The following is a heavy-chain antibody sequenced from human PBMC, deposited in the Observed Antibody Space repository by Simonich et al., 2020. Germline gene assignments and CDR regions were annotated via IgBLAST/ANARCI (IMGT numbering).Heavy chain of an antibody. CDR3: ARVGYSNYYYYGMDV. J-gene: IGHJ6*02. D-gene: IGHD6-13*01. Sequence: QVQLQESGPVLVKPSETLSLTCAVSGYSISSGYYWGWIRQPPGKGLEWIGSIYHSGSTYYHPALKSRGTISVATSKHQFSLKLSSVTAADTAVYYCARVGYSNYYYYGMDVWGQGTTVTVSS. V-gene: IGHV4-38-2*01. CDR1: GYSISSGYY. CDR2: IYHSGST.